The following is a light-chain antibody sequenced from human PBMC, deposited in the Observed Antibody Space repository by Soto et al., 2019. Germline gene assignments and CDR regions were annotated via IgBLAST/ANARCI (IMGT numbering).Light chain of an antibody. V-gene: IGLV3-21*02. J-gene: IGLJ3*02. CDR2: DDA. Sequence: SYELTQPPSVSVAPGQTATITCGGDDLVTKSVHWYQQKPGQAPVLVVHDDADRPSGIPERFSGSKSGDTATLTISRAEAGDEADYHCQVWDSRGDWRGFGGGTKLTVL. CDR3: QVWDSRGDWRG. CDR1: DLVTKS.